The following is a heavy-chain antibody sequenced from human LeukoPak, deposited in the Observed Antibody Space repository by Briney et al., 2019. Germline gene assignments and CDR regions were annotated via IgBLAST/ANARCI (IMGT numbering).Heavy chain of an antibody. J-gene: IGHJ4*02. Sequence: SETLSLTCAVYGGSFSGYYWSWIRQPPGKGLEWIGEINHSGSTNYNPSLKSRVTISVDTSKNQFSLKLSSVTAADTAVYYCARLRDDFWSGYSYRYFDYWGQGTLVTVSS. CDR1: GGSFSGYY. CDR3: ARLRDDFWSGYSYRYFDY. CDR2: INHSGST. D-gene: IGHD3-3*01. V-gene: IGHV4-34*01.